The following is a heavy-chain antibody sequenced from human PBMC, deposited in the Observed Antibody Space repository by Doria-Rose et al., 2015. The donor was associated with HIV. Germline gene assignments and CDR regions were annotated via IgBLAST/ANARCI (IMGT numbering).Heavy chain of an antibody. V-gene: IGHV4-39*01. CDR2: AHYSGTT. Sequence: SSSYYWGWVRQPPGKGLEWIGSAHYSGTTYYNPSLKSRVTISLDTSKNHFSLRLSSVTAADTAVYYCARHKRSGTSDLFDYWGQGTLVTVSS. D-gene: IGHD1-26*01. CDR1: SSSYY. J-gene: IGHJ4*02. CDR3: ARHKRSGTSDLFDY.